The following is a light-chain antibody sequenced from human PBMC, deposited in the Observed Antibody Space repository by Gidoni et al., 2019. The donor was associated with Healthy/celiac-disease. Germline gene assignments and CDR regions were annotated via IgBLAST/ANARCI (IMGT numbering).Light chain of an antibody. CDR2: DVS. Sequence: SALTQPASVSGSPGQSITISCTGTSSDVCGYNYVSWYQQHPVKAPTLMIYDVSNRPSGVSNRFSGSKSGNTASLTISGLQAEDEADYYCSSYTSSSVVFGGGTKLTVL. J-gene: IGLJ2*01. CDR3: SSYTSSSVV. V-gene: IGLV2-14*03. CDR1: SSDVCGYNY.